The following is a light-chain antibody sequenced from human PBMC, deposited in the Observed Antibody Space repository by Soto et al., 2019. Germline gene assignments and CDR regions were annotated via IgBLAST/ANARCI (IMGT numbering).Light chain of an antibody. Sequence: QSVLTQPASVSGSPGQSITISCTGTSSDVGGYNYVSWYQQHPGKGPKLMIYEVSNRPSGVSNRFSGSKSGNTATLTISGLQAEDEAHYYCSSYNSTTTRVFGTGTKVTVL. CDR3: SSYNSTTTRV. J-gene: IGLJ1*01. V-gene: IGLV2-14*03. CDR2: EVS. CDR1: SSDVGGYNY.